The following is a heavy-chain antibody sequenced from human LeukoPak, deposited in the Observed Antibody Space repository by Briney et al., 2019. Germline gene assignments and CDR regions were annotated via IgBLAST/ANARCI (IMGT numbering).Heavy chain of an antibody. Sequence: GALRLSCAASGFTFSSYGMSWVRQAPGKGLEWVSAISGSGGNTYYADSVKGRFTISRDNSKNTLYLQMNSLRAEDTAVYYCKNVYDAFDIWGQGTMVTVSS. D-gene: IGHD2-8*01. CDR2: ISGSGGNT. J-gene: IGHJ3*02. CDR1: GFTFSSYG. V-gene: IGHV3-23*01. CDR3: KNVYDAFDI.